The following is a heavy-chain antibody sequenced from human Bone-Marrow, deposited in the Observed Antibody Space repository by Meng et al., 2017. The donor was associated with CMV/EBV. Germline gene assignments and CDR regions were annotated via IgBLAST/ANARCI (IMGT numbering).Heavy chain of an antibody. CDR2: ISSDGSKE. CDR3: ARDIKTWVHMDV. CDR1: GFIFSDYA. V-gene: IGHV3-30*04. Sequence: GESLKISCAASGFIFSDYALHWVRQAPGKGLEWVAVISSDGSKEYYADSVKGRFTVSRDNSNNTLYLQMNSLRGEDTAVYYCARDIKTWVHMDVWGQGTTVTVSS. J-gene: IGHJ6*02. D-gene: IGHD3-16*01.